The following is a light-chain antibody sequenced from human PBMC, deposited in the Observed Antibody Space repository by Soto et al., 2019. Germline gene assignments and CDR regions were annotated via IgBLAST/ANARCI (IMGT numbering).Light chain of an antibody. V-gene: IGKV1-5*03. CDR2: KAS. CDR3: QQYNSYSILT. J-gene: IGKJ4*01. CDR1: QSISSW. Sequence: DIQMTQSPSTLSAFVGDRVTITCRASQSISSWVAWYQQKPGKAPNLLIYKASTLQSGVPSRFSGSRSVTEFILTINSLQPDDFATYYCQQYNSYSILTFGGGTKVEIK.